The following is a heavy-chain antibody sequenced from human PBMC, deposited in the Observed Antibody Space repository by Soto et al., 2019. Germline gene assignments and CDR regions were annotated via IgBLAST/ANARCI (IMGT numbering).Heavy chain of an antibody. D-gene: IGHD3-22*01. Sequence: EVQLVESGGGLVKPGGSLRLSCAASGFTFSSYSMNWVGQAPGKGLEWVSSISSSSSYIYYADSVKGRFTISRDNAKNSLYLQMNSLRAEDTAVYYCARDTYYYDSSGHRPFDPWGQGTLVTVSS. CDR2: ISSSSSYI. J-gene: IGHJ5*02. CDR1: GFTFSSYS. V-gene: IGHV3-21*01. CDR3: ARDTYYYDSSGHRPFDP.